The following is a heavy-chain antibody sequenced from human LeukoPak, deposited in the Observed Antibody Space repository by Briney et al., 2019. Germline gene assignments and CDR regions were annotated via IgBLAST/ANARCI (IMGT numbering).Heavy chain of an antibody. Sequence: SETLSLTCAMHSESSGGDDWTWIRQPPGKGLEWIGEVSPGGSTRYNPSLRSRVTISLDTSRSRFSLRLSSVTAADTGVYYCARDGGTRLGFDPWGQGTLVIVSS. J-gene: IGHJ5*02. CDR3: ARDGGTRLGFDP. CDR2: VSPGGST. CDR1: SESSGGDD. D-gene: IGHD3-16*01. V-gene: IGHV4-34*01.